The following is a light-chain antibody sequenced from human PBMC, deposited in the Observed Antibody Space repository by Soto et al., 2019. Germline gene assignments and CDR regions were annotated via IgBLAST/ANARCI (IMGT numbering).Light chain of an antibody. Sequence: DIQMTQSPSTLSASLGDRFTITCLASQSISTWLSWYQQEPGKSPKLLIHKASSLQSGVPSRLSGSGSGKDFTITISSLHPDDFATYYCQQYNSYSPTFGQGTKVDIK. CDR1: QSISTW. CDR2: KAS. CDR3: QQYNSYSPT. V-gene: IGKV1-5*03. J-gene: IGKJ1*01.